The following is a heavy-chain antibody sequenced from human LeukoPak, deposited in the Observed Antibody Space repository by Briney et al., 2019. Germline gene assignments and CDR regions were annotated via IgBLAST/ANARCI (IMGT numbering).Heavy chain of an antibody. CDR2: IKQDGSEK. V-gene: IGHV3-7*01. J-gene: IGHJ4*02. D-gene: IGHD4-17*01. CDR3: ARDPLSTVTLYYFDY. CDR1: GFTFSSYW. Sequence: GGSLRLSCAASGFTFSSYWMSWVRQAPGKGLERVANIKQDGSEKYYVDSVKGRFTISRDNAKNSLYLQMNSLRAEDTAVYYCARDPLSTVTLYYFDYWGQGTLVTVSS.